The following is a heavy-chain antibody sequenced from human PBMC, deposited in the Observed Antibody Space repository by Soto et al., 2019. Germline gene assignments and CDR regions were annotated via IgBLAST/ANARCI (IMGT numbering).Heavy chain of an antibody. CDR1: GFTFGDYA. CDR2: INTDGSIT. J-gene: IGHJ4*02. V-gene: IGHV3-74*01. Sequence: TGGSLRLSCTASGFTFGDYAMSWVRQAPGKGLVWVSRINTDGSITDYADSVKGRFTVSRDNPKNTLYLQMNSLRAEDTAVYYCARDTDGLHYWGQGTLVTVSS. CDR3: ARDTDGLHY.